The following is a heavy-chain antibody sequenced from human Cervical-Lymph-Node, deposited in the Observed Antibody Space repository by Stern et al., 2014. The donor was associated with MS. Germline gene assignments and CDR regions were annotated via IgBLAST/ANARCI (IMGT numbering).Heavy chain of an antibody. V-gene: IGHV4-61*02. D-gene: IGHD1-26*01. Sequence: VQLVESGPGLVKPSQTLSLTCTVSGGSISSSGYYWSWIRQPADKGLEWIGRIHDSGSTYYKPSLKSRDTISMDTAKQQFSLKVPSVTAADTAVYYCATTRWDLFTWNWFDPWGQGTLVTVSS. J-gene: IGHJ5*02. CDR1: GGSISSSGYY. CDR3: ATTRWDLFTWNWFDP. CDR2: IHDSGST.